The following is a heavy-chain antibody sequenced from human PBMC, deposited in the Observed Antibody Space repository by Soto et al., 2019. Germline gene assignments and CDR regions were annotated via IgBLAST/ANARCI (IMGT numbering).Heavy chain of an antibody. CDR3: ARVAAARTPAYYYYGMDV. V-gene: IGHV3-33*01. CDR2: IWYDGSNK. J-gene: IGHJ6*04. Sequence: GGSLRLSCAASGFTFSSYGMHWVRQAPGEGLEWVAVIWYDGSNKYYADSVKGRFTISRDNSKNTLYLQMNSLRAEDTAVYYCARVAAARTPAYYYYGMDVWGKGTTVTVSS. CDR1: GFTFSSYG. D-gene: IGHD6-13*01.